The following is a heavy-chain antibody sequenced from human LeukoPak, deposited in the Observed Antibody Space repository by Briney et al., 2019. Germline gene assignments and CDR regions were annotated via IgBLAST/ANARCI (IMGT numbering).Heavy chain of an antibody. J-gene: IGHJ6*02. CDR3: ASSGKGYCSSTTCYYYYAMDV. V-gene: IGHV3-53*04. D-gene: IGHD2-2*01. Sequence: PGGSLRLSCASSVFTVSSNYMSWVRQAPGKGLEGVSVIYSGGSTYYTDSVQGRFTISRHSSKNTMYLQMNSLRAEDTAVYYCASSGKGYCSSTTCYYYYAMDVWGQGTTVTVSS. CDR1: VFTVSSNY. CDR2: IYSGGST.